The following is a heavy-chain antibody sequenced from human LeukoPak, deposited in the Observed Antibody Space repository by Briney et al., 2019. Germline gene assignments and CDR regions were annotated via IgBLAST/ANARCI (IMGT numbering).Heavy chain of an antibody. CDR3: ARVRDYDILTGYYTHYYYYGMDV. V-gene: IGHV1-18*01. D-gene: IGHD3-9*01. Sequence: ASVKVSCTASGYTFTSYGISWVRQAPGQGLEWMGWISAYNGNTNYAQKLQGRVTMTTDTSTSTAYMELRSLRSDDTAVYYCARVRDYDILTGYYTHYYYYGMDVWGQGTTVTVSS. CDR1: GYTFTSYG. J-gene: IGHJ6*02. CDR2: ISAYNGNT.